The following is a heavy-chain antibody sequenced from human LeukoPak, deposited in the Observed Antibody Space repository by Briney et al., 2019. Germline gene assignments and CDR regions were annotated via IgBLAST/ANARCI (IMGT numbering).Heavy chain of an antibody. D-gene: IGHD1-26*01. J-gene: IGHJ4*02. CDR3: ARGVVGATGFAF. CDR2: IYASGST. CDR1: GGSISGYT. Sequence: SETLSLTCTVSGGSISGYTWSWIRQPAGKGLEWIGRIYASGSTNYNPSLQGRVTMSVDTSRGQFFLMVHSVTAADTAVDYCARGVVGATGFAFWGQGTVVTASS. V-gene: IGHV4-4*07.